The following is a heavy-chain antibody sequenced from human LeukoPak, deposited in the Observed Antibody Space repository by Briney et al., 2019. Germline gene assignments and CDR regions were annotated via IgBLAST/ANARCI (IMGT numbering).Heavy chain of an antibody. CDR2: INPSGGGT. CDR1: GYTFTSYY. CDR3: ARGYCSGGSCYPAVAFDI. Sequence: GASVKVSCKASGYTFTSYYMHWVRQAPGQGLEWMGIINPSGGGTNYAQKFQGRVTMTRDTSISTAYMELSRLRSDDTAVYYCARGYCSGGSCYPAVAFDIWGQGTMVTVSS. D-gene: IGHD2-15*01. V-gene: IGHV1-2*02. J-gene: IGHJ3*02.